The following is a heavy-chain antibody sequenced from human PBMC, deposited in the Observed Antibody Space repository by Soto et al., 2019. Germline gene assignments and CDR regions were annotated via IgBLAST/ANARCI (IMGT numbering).Heavy chain of an antibody. Sequence: EVQLVESGGGLVQPGGSLRLSCAASGFTVSSNYMSWVRQAPGKGLEWVSVIYSGGSTYCADSVKGRFTISRHNSKNTLYLQMNSLRAEDTAVYYCARAATYYDFWSGYYFDYWGQGTLVTVSS. CDR2: IYSGGST. D-gene: IGHD3-3*01. CDR3: ARAATYYDFWSGYYFDY. V-gene: IGHV3-53*04. J-gene: IGHJ4*02. CDR1: GFTVSSNY.